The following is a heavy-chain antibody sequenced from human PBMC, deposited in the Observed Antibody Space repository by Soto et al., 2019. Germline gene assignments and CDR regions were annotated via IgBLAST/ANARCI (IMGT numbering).Heavy chain of an antibody. Sequence: GRSLRLSCAASGFTISGYAMSWVRKAPGKGLEWVSAISGSGGSTYYADSVKGRFTISRDNSKNTLYLQMNSLRAEDTAVYYCAKLNKGAAAGQNDYWGQGTLVTVSS. CDR2: ISGSGGST. D-gene: IGHD6-13*01. CDR1: GFTISGYA. J-gene: IGHJ4*02. V-gene: IGHV3-23*01. CDR3: AKLNKGAAAGQNDY.